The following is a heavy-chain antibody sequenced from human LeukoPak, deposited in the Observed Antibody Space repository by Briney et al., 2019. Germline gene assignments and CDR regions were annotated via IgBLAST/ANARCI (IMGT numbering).Heavy chain of an antibody. CDR2: IRYDGSNK. D-gene: IGHD1-1*01. CDR3: AKDYKFELTNAFDI. Sequence: GGSLRLPCAASGFTFSSYDIHWVRQAPGKGLEWVAFIRYDGSNKYYADSVKGRFTISRDNSKNTLYLQMSSLRAEDTAVYYCAKDYKFELTNAFDIWGQGAMVTVSS. J-gene: IGHJ3*02. CDR1: GFTFSSYD. V-gene: IGHV3-30*02.